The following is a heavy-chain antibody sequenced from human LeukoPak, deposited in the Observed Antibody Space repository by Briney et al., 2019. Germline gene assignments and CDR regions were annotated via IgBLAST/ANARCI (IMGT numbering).Heavy chain of an antibody. CDR2: IGIDVRDS. CDR1: GFTFSNYV. D-gene: IGHD1-26*01. Sequence: QSGGSLRLSCAASGFTFSNYVMTWVRQAPGKGLEWVSAIGIDVRDSDYADSVKGRFTIFRDNSKNTVYLQMNSLRAEDTGLYYCTRRVGGIPDYWGLGTLVTVCS. V-gene: IGHV3-23*01. CDR3: TRRVGGIPDY. J-gene: IGHJ4*02.